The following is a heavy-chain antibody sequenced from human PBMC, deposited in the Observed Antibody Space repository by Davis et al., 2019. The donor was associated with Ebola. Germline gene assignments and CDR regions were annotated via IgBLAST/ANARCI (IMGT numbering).Heavy chain of an antibody. J-gene: IGHJ3*02. CDR2: IYPGDSDT. CDR1: GYSFTSYW. Sequence: GESLKISCKGSGYSFTSYWIGWVRQMPGKGLEWMGIIYPGDSDTRYSPSFQGQVTISADKSISTAYLQWSSLKASDTAMYYCARRPSLVVAATPVLAFDIWGQGTMVTVSS. CDR3: ARRPSLVVAATPVLAFDI. V-gene: IGHV5-51*01. D-gene: IGHD2-15*01.